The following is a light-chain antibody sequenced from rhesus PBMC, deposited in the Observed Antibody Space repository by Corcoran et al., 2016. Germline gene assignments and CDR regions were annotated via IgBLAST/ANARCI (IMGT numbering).Light chain of an antibody. V-gene: IGKV1-74*01. Sequence: DIQMTQSPSSLSASVGDRVTITCRASENVNNYLNWYQHKPGKAPRRLIYETFTLQSGVPSRFSGSGSGTEYTISISCLQPEAVVMYYFQQAYHTPLTFGGGTKGELK. J-gene: IGKJ4*01. CDR1: ENVNNY. CDR2: ETF. CDR3: QQAYHTPLT.